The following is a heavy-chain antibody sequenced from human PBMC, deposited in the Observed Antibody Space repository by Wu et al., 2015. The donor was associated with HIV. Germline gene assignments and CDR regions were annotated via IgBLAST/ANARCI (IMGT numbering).Heavy chain of an antibody. Sequence: QVQLVQSGAEVKRPGSSVKVSCQASGGSFSKNAINWVRQAPGQGLEWMGWINPNSGGTDYAQKFQGRVTMTRDTSINTAYMELSRLKFDDTAIYYCTKDYGIVGSTLPEYFQHWGQGTLVTVSS. D-gene: IGHD1-26*01. V-gene: IGHV1-2*02. CDR3: TKDYGIVGSTLPEYFQH. J-gene: IGHJ1*01. CDR2: INPNSGGT. CDR1: GGSFSKNA.